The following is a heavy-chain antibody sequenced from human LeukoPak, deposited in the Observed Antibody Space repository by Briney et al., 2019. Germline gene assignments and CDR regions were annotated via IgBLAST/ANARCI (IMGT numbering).Heavy chain of an antibody. J-gene: IGHJ4*02. D-gene: IGHD3-3*01. CDR2: IYPGDSDT. CDR1: GYSFTSYW. V-gene: IGHV5-51*01. CDR3: ARGLGIFGVVIHYYLDY. Sequence: GESLKISCKGSGYSFTSYWIGWVRQMPGKGLEWMGIIYPGDSDTRYSPSFQGQVTISADKSISTAYLQWSSLKASDTAMYYCARGLGIFGVVIHYYLDYWGQGTLVTVSS.